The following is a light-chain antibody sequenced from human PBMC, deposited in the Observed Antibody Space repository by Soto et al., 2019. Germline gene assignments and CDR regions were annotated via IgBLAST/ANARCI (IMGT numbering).Light chain of an antibody. CDR3: QQSNRTPIT. J-gene: IGKJ5*01. V-gene: IGKV1-39*01. CDR2: AAS. CDR1: QSISSY. Sequence: IQLTQSPSSLSSSVGDRVTIPWRASQSISSYLNWYQQKPGKAPKLLSYAASSLQRGVPSRFSGSGSGTDFTLTISSLKPEAFETYYCQQSNRTPITFGQGTRLDIK.